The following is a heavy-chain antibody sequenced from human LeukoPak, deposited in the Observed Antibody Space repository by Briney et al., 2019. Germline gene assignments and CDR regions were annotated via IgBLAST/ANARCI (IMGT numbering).Heavy chain of an antibody. Sequence: GGSLRLSCAASGFTFSSYGMHWVRQAPGKGLEWVAVISYDGSNKYYADSVKGRFTISRDNSKNTLYLQMNSLRAEDTAVYYCAKGMGLGGYYTTNFDYWGQGTLVTVSA. V-gene: IGHV3-30*18. J-gene: IGHJ4*02. CDR2: ISYDGSNK. D-gene: IGHD3-3*01. CDR1: GFTFSSYG. CDR3: AKGMGLGGYYTTNFDY.